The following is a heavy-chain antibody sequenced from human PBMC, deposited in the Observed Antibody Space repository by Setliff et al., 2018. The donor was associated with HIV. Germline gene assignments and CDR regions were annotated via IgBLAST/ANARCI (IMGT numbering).Heavy chain of an antibody. CDR2: ISGSGIGS. J-gene: IGHJ5*02. CDR1: GFTFSRYA. V-gene: IGHV3-23*01. CDR3: AKDRRYYYGSGSYAAET. Sequence: GGSVRLSCAASGFTFSRYAMTWVRQAPGKGLEWVSAISGSGIGSYYPDSVKGRFTISRDNSKNTLFLQMNSLRAEDTAVYYCAKDRRYYYGSGSYAAETWGQGTLVTVSS. D-gene: IGHD3-10*01.